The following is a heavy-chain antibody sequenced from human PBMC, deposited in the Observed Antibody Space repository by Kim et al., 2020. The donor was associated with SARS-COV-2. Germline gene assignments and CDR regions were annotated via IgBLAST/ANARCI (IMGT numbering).Heavy chain of an antibody. CDR1: GYTFTGYY. CDR3: AREGYDFWSGYPDY. V-gene: IGHV1-2*02. J-gene: IGHJ4*02. D-gene: IGHD3-3*01. Sequence: ASVKVSCKASGYTFTGYYMHWVRQAPGQGLEWMGWINPNSGGTNYAQKFQGRVTMTRDTSISTAYMELSRLRSDDTAVYYCAREGYDFWSGYPDYWGQGTLVTVSS. CDR2: INPNSGGT.